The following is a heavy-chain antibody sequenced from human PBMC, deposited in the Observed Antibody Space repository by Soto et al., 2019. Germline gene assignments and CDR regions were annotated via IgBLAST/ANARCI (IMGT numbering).Heavy chain of an antibody. V-gene: IGHV3-21*01. J-gene: IGHJ6*02. Sequence: SLRLSCAASGFTFSSYSMNWVRQAPGKGLEWVSSISSSSSYIYYADSVKGRFTISRDNAKNSLYLQMNSLRAEDTAVYYCARDPTDYDFWSGYYTSYYYGMDVWGQGTTVTVSS. D-gene: IGHD3-3*01. CDR3: ARDPTDYDFWSGYYTSYYYGMDV. CDR2: ISSSSSYI. CDR1: GFTFSSYS.